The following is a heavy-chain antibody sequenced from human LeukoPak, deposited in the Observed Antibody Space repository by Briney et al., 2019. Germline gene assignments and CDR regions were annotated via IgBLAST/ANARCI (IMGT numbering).Heavy chain of an antibody. CDR1: GFTFSSYS. J-gene: IGHJ5*02. CDR3: ARDYYYDSSGPT. CDR2: IYSGGST. Sequence: GGSLRLSCAASGFTFSSYSMNWVRQAPGKGLEWVPVIYSGGSTYYADSVKGRFTISRDNSKNTLYLQMNSLRAEDTAVYYCARDYYYDSSGPTWGQGTLVTVSS. V-gene: IGHV3-53*01. D-gene: IGHD3-22*01.